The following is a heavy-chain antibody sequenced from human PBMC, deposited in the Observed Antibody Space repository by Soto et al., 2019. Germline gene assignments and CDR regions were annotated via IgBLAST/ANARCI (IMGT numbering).Heavy chain of an antibody. CDR1: GGSISSTHW. V-gene: IGHV4-4*02. J-gene: IGHJ3*01. D-gene: IGHD1-20*01. Sequence: QVQLQESGPGLVKPSGTLSLTCAVSGGSISSTHWWTWVRQSPGKGLEYIGEISNSGTSNSNPSLKSRATLSVDKSKNHFSLTLTSVTAADTAVYYCARVVLSITRGAFDAWGQGTPVIVSS. CDR3: ARVVLSITRGAFDA. CDR2: ISNSGTS.